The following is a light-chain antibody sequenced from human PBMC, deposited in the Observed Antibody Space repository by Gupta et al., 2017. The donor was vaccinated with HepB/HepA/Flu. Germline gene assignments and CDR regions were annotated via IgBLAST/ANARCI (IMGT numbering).Light chain of an antibody. CDR3: QQYGSSFIT. CDR1: QYIRNSY. CDR2: GVS. Sequence: EVVLTQSPGTLSLSPGERATLSCRASQYIRNSYLAWYQQKPGQTPRLLIYGVSNRAAGVPDRFSGSESGTDFSLTISTLEPEDFAVYYCQQYGSSFITFGQGTRLEI. V-gene: IGKV3-20*01. J-gene: IGKJ5*01.